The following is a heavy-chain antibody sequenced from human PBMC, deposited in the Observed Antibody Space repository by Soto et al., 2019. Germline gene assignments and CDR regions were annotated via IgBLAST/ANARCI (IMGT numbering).Heavy chain of an antibody. Sequence: ASVKVSCKASGYTFTSYGVNWVRQAPGQGLEWMGWIRSYNNSTNYAQKLQGRVTMTTDTSTNTAYMELRSLRSDDTAVYYCARQGNGDDYWGQGTLVTVSS. CDR1: GYTFTSYG. CDR3: ARQGNGDDY. CDR2: IRSYNNST. D-gene: IGHD2-8*01. V-gene: IGHV1-18*01. J-gene: IGHJ4*02.